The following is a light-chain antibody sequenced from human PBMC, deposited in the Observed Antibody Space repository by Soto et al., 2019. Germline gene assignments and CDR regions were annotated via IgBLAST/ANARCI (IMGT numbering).Light chain of an antibody. CDR3: QQYNSYRA. CDR2: KTS. Sequence: DIQMTQSPSTLSASVGDRVTITCRASQSISNWLAWHQQKPGKAPKLLIYKTSNLASGVPSRFSGSGSGTEFTLTISSLQPDDFATYYCQQYNSYRAFGQGTKV. V-gene: IGKV1-5*03. J-gene: IGKJ1*01. CDR1: QSISNW.